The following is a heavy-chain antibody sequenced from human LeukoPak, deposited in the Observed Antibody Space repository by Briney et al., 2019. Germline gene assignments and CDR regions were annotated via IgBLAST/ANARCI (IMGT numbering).Heavy chain of an antibody. Sequence: PSETLSLTCTVSGYSISSGYYWGWIRQPPGQGLEWIGSIYHSGSTYYNPSLKSRVTISVDTSKNQFSLKLSSVTAADTAVYYCASSWNYGAGDYWGQGTLVTVSS. V-gene: IGHV4-38-2*02. J-gene: IGHJ4*02. CDR1: GYSISSGYY. CDR3: ASSWNYGAGDY. CDR2: IYHSGST. D-gene: IGHD1-7*01.